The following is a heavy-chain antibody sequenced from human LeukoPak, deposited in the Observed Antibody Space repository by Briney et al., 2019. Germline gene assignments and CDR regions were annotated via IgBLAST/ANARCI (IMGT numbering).Heavy chain of an antibody. CDR2: TDYDGST. Sequence: SETLSLTCTVSGASISGSSYYWGWIRQPPGKGLEWIGSTDYDGSTYYNPSLKSRVTISVDTSKNQFSLKLSSVTAADTAVYYCARIYNEWEPPDYWGQGILVTVSS. J-gene: IGHJ4*02. CDR3: ARIYNEWEPPDY. D-gene: IGHD1-26*01. V-gene: IGHV4-39*01. CDR1: GASISGSSYY.